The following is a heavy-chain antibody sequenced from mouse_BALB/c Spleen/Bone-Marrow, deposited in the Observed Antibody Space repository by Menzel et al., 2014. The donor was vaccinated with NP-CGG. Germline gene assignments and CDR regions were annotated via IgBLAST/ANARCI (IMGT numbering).Heavy chain of an antibody. CDR2: IDPANGNT. J-gene: IGHJ4*01. Sequence: EVQLQQSGAELVKPGASVKLSCTASGFNIKDTYMHWVKQRPEQGLEWTGRIDPANGNTKYDPKFQGKATITADTSSNTAYLQLSSLTSEDTAVYYCATLTTVVDAMDYWGQGTSVTVSS. V-gene: IGHV14-3*02. CDR3: ATLTTVVDAMDY. CDR1: GFNIKDTY. D-gene: IGHD1-1*01.